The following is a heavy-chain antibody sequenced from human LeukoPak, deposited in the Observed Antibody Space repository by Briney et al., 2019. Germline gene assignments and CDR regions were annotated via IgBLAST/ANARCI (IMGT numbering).Heavy chain of an antibody. D-gene: IGHD3-16*01. V-gene: IGHV4-59*11. Sequence: SETLSLTCTVSGGSIGSHYWTWIRQTPGKGLEWIGYVYDIGSTKYNPSLKRRVTISVDTSKNQFSLRLSSVTAADTAVYYCARGGVLKSVDYWGQGTLVAVSS. CDR1: GGSIGSHY. J-gene: IGHJ4*02. CDR3: ARGGVLKSVDY. CDR2: VYDIGST.